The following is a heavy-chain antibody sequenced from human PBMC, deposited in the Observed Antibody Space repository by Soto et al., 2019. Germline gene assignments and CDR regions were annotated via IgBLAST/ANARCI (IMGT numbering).Heavy chain of an antibody. J-gene: IGHJ4*02. CDR2: IYYSGST. V-gene: IGHV4-31*03. CDR1: GGSISSGGYY. CDR3: AREGGIVGATAADY. D-gene: IGHD1-26*01. Sequence: QVQLQESGPGLVKPSQTLSLTCTVSGGSISSGGYYWSWILQHPGKGLEWIGYIYYSGSTYYNPSLKSRVTISVDASKNQFSLKLSSVTAADMAVYYCAREGGIVGATAADYWGQGTLVTVSS.